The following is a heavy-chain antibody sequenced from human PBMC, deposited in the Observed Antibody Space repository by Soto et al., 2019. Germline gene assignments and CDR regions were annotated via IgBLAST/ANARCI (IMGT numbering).Heavy chain of an antibody. J-gene: IGHJ4*02. CDR3: TKENRNRNFFGC. V-gene: IGHV3-53*01. Sequence: VGSLRLSYAASGFTISSNDMTWISQAPGEGLEWVSVLYSGGSTYYAEPVNGRFTISRDNSNNTRYLQMKSLEAEDTALYYCTKENRNRNFFGCWGKG. CDR2: LYSGGST. CDR1: GFTISSND.